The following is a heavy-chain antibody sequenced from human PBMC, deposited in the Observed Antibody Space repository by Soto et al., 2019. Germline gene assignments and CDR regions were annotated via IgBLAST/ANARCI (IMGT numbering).Heavy chain of an antibody. Sequence: QVQLVESGGGVVQPGRSLRLSCAASGFTFSSYGMHWVRQAPGKGLEWVAVIWYDGSNKYYADSVKGRFTISRDNSKNTLYLQMYSLRAEDTAVYYCARGGTDYGANSDYWGQGTLVTVSS. J-gene: IGHJ4*02. V-gene: IGHV3-33*01. D-gene: IGHD4-17*01. CDR2: IWYDGSNK. CDR1: GFTFSSYG. CDR3: ARGGTDYGANSDY.